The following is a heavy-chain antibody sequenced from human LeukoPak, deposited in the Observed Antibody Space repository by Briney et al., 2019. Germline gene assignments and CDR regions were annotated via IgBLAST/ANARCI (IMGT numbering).Heavy chain of an antibody. V-gene: IGHV3-48*03. CDR1: GFTFSSYE. CDR2: ISSSGSTI. D-gene: IGHD6-19*01. CDR3: ARKHIAVAGTVTYYFDY. Sequence: PGGSLGLSCAASGFTFSSYEMNWVRQAPGKGLEWVSYISSSGSTIYYADSVKGRFTISRDNAKNSLYLQMNSLRAEDTAVYYCARKHIAVAGTVTYYFDYWGQGTLVTVSS. J-gene: IGHJ4*02.